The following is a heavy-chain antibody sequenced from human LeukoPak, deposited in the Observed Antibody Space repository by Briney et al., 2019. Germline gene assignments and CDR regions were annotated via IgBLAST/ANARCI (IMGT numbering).Heavy chain of an antibody. CDR2: ISWNSGTI. CDR1: GFTFDNYA. J-gene: IGHJ1*01. V-gene: IGHV3-9*01. D-gene: IGHD6-19*01. CDR3: ARAYKDRSLAGKKEFFQH. Sequence: GGSLRLSCAASGFTFDNYAMNWVRHVPGKGLEWISLISWNSGTIGYADSVKGRFTISRDNANNFLYLQMNSLRAEDTALYYCARAYKDRSLAGKKEFFQHWGQGTLVTVS.